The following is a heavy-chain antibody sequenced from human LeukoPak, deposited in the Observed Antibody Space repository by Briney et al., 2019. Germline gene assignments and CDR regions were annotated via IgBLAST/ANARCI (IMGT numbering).Heavy chain of an antibody. CDR3: ARRLRLYYMDV. V-gene: IGHV4-34*01. J-gene: IGHJ6*03. Sequence: SETLSLTCAVYGGSFSGYYWSWIRQPPGKGLEWIGEINRSGSTNYNPSLKSRVTISVDTSKNQFSLKLSSVTAADTAVYYCARRLRLYYMDVWGKGTTVTVSS. CDR1: GGSFSGYY. CDR2: INRSGST. D-gene: IGHD3-16*01.